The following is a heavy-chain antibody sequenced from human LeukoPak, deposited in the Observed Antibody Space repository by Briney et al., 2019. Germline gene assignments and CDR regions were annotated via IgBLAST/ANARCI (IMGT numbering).Heavy chain of an antibody. J-gene: IGHJ3*02. Sequence: PSETLSLTCTVSGGSISSYYWSWIRQPPGKGLEWIAYIYSSGSTNYSPSLKSRVTISLDTSKNQFSLRLSSVTAADTAVYYCARECGSGSDAFDIWGQGTMVTVSS. V-gene: IGHV4-59*01. CDR1: GGSISSYY. CDR3: ARECGSGSDAFDI. CDR2: IYSSGST. D-gene: IGHD3-10*01.